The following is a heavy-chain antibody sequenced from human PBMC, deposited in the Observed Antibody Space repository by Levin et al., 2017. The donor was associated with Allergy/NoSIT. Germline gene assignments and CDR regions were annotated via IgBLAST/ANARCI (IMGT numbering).Heavy chain of an antibody. Sequence: LSLPCVASGFPFSSYSMNWVRQAPGKGLEWISYIDSATTAIYYADSVKGRFTISRDNAQNSLYLQMNSLRDEDMAVYYCARDMYTTGWAYYYAMDVWGQGTSVTVSS. CDR2: IDSATTAI. J-gene: IGHJ6*02. D-gene: IGHD5/OR15-5a*01. CDR3: ARDMYTTGWAYYYAMDV. V-gene: IGHV3-48*02. CDR1: GFPFSSYS.